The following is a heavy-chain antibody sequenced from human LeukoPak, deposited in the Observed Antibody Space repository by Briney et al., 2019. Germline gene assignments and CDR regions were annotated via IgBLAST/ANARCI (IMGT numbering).Heavy chain of an antibody. CDR2: ISGSGDST. D-gene: IGHD6-13*01. CDR1: GFSFSSFD. V-gene: IGHV3-23*01. CDR3: AKAPSNSIWYGRVS. Sequence: GGSLRLSCAASGFSFSSFDMVWVRQAPGKGLEWVSAISGSGDSTYYADSVKGRFTISRDNSKNTLYLQMNSLRAEDTAVYFCAKAPSNSIWYGRVSWGQGTLVTVSS. J-gene: IGHJ5*02.